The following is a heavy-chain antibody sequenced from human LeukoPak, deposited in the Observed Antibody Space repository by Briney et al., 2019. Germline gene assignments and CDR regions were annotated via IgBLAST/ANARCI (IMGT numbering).Heavy chain of an antibody. CDR1: GFTFSSYA. CDR2: ISGSGGST. Sequence: GGSLRLSCATSGFTFSSYAMSWVRQAPGKGLEWVSAISGSGGSTYYADSVKGRFTISRDNSKNTLYLQMNSLRAEDTAVYYCAKGVPSNYARAGSCYFDYWGQGTLVTVSS. J-gene: IGHJ4*02. D-gene: IGHD4-11*01. V-gene: IGHV3-23*01. CDR3: AKGVPSNYARAGSCYFDY.